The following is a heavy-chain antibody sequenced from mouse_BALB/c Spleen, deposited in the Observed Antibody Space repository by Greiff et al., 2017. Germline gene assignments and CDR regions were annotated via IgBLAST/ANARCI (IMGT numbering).Heavy chain of an antibody. J-gene: IGHJ3*01. CDR1: GFTFSNYW. D-gene: IGHD1-2*01. CDR3: TSLLRPAWFAY. CDR2: IRLKSNNYAT. V-gene: IGHV6-6*02. Sequence: EVKVEESGGGLVQPGGSMKLSCVASGFTFSNYWMNWVRQSPEKGLEWVAEIRLKSNNYATHYAESVKGRFTISRDDSKSSVYLQMNNLRAEDTGIYYCTSLLRPAWFAYWGQGTLVTVSA.